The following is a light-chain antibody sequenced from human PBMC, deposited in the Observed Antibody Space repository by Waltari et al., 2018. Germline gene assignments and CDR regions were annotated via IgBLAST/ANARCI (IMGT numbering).Light chain of an antibody. Sequence: DIVMTQSPDSLAVSLGERATINCKSSQSVLYSSNSKNYLAWYQQKPGQPPKELIYWASTRESGVPDRFSGSGSGTDFTLTISSLQAEDVAVYYCQQYYSSPPYTFGQGTKLEIK. CDR2: WAS. V-gene: IGKV4-1*01. CDR1: QSVLYSSNSKNY. CDR3: QQYYSSPPYT. J-gene: IGKJ2*01.